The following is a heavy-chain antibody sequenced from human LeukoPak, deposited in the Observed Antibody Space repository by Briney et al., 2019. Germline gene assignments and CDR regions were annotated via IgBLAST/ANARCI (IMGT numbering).Heavy chain of an antibody. J-gene: IGHJ3*01. CDR3: ARGKVSGGSGSYSDY. CDR2: ISYDGSNK. Sequence: GGSLRLSCAASGFTFSSYAMHWVRQAPGKGLEWVAVISYDGSNKYYADSVKGRFTISRDNSKNTLYLQMNSLRAEDTAVYYCARGKVSGGSGSYSDYWGQGTMVTVSS. V-gene: IGHV3-30-3*01. CDR1: GFTFSSYA. D-gene: IGHD3-10*01.